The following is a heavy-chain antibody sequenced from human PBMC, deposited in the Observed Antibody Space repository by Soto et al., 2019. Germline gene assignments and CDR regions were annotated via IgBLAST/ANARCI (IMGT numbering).Heavy chain of an antibody. CDR3: VRGQEVGDHFFDS. CDR2: IGTIGDT. D-gene: IGHD2-21*01. Sequence: PGVSLRLSCAASGFTFRSFDFHWVRQATGKGLEWVATIGTIGDTYYPVSVKGRFTVSRENANSSVSLQMDSLRVGDTAVYFCVRGQEVGDHFFDSWGQGTPVTVSS. V-gene: IGHV3-13*01. CDR1: GFTFRSFD. J-gene: IGHJ4*02.